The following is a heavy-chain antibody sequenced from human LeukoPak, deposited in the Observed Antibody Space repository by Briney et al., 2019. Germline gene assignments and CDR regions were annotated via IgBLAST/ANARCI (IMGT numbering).Heavy chain of an antibody. CDR2: ISSNGGST. D-gene: IGHD1-26*01. Sequence: GGSLRLSCAASGFTFSSYSMHWVRQAPGKGLEYVSAISSNGGSTYYANSVKGRFTVSRDNSKNTLYLQMGSLRAEDMAVYYCASRSVSGSYYNYWGQGTLVTVSS. J-gene: IGHJ4*02. V-gene: IGHV3-64*01. CDR1: GFTFSSYS. CDR3: ASRSVSGSYYNY.